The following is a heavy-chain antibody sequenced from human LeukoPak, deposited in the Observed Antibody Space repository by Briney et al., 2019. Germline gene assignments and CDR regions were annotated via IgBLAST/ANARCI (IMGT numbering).Heavy chain of an antibody. V-gene: IGHV1-46*01. CDR1: GHTFTSNS. CDR3: ARDQEGFDY. CDR2: IYPRDGST. J-gene: IGHJ4*02. Sequence: ASVMVSCKASGHTFTSNSINRVRQAPGQGLEWMGMIYPRDGSTSYAQRFQDRVTVTRDTSTSTVHMELSGLRSEDTAVYYCARDQEGFDYWGQGTLVTVSS.